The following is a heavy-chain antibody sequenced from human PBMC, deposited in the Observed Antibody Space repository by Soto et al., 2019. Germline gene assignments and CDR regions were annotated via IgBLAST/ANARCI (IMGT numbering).Heavy chain of an antibody. CDR3: ARGWKRYDRAVGGMDV. J-gene: IGHJ6*02. CDR1: GGTFSSYA. V-gene: IGHV1-69*13. D-gene: IGHD3-22*01. CDR2: IIPIFGTA. Sequence: SVKVSCKASGGTFSSYAISWVRQAPGQGLEWMGGIIPIFGTANYAQKFQGRVTITADESTSTAYMGLSSLRSEDTAVYYCARGWKRYDRAVGGMDVWGQGTTVTVSS.